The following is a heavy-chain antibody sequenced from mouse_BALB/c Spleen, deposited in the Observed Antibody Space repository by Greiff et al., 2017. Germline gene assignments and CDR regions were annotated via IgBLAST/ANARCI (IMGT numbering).Heavy chain of an antibody. CDR2: ISSGGGST. CDR3: ARHYYGSSYPDY. D-gene: IGHD1-1*01. Sequence: EVKLEESGGGLVKPGGSLKLSCAASGFAFSSYDMSWVRQTPEKRLEWVAYISSGGGSTYYPDTVKGRFTISRDNAKNTLYLQMSSLKSEDTAMYYCARHYYGSSYPDYWGQGTTLTVSS. CDR1: GFAFSSYD. V-gene: IGHV5-12-1*01. J-gene: IGHJ2*01.